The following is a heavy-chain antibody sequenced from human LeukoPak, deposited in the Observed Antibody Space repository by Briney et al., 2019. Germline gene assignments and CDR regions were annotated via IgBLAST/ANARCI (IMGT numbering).Heavy chain of an antibody. D-gene: IGHD7-27*01. Sequence: SETLSLXCTVSGGSISSSSYYWGWIRQPPGKGLEWIGSIYYSGITYYNPSLKSRVTISVDTSKNQFSLKLSSVTAADTAMYYCARENWVFDYWGQGILVTVSS. V-gene: IGHV4-39*02. J-gene: IGHJ4*02. CDR2: IYYSGIT. CDR3: ARENWVFDY. CDR1: GGSISSSSYY.